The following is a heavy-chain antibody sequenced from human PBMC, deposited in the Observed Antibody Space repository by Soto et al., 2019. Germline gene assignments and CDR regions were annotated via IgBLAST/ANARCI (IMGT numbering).Heavy chain of an antibody. CDR1: GGSIRPYY. CDR2: IHSSGAT. D-gene: IGHD2-2*01. J-gene: IGHJ4*02. Sequence: QVQLQESGPGLVKPSETLSLTCIVSGGSIRPYYWSWVRQPPGKGLEWIGHIHSSGATNYNPSLKSRVTISVHTSKNQFSLKLNSVAAADTAVYYCARQGSTSLRYFDYWGQGTLVTVSS. V-gene: IGHV4-59*08. CDR3: ARQGSTSLRYFDY.